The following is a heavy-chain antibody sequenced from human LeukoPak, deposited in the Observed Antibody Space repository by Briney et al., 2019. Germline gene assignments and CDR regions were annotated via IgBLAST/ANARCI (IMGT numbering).Heavy chain of an antibody. CDR2: IWYDGSNK. Sequence: GGSLRLSCAASGFTFSSYGMHWVRQAPGKGLEWVAVIWYDGSNKYYADSVKGRFTISRDNSKNTLYLQMNSLRAEDTAVYYCAKVSYSSSWYIKDYFDYWGQGTLVTVSS. V-gene: IGHV3-33*06. CDR1: GFTFSSYG. CDR3: AKVSYSSSWYIKDYFDY. J-gene: IGHJ4*02. D-gene: IGHD6-13*01.